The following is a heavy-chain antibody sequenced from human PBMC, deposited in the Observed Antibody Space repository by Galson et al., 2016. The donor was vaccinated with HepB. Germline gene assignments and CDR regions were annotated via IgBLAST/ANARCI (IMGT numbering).Heavy chain of an antibody. CDR1: GFTFGDYS. CDR3: AKEKYGSKWSVFDY. Sequence: SLRLSCAASGFTFGDYSMHWVRQASGKGLEWVSLINRDGGTTYYADSVKGQFNVSRDNSRNSLLLQLYSLTSEDTAFYYCAKEKYGSKWSVFDYWGLGTLVTVSS. D-gene: IGHD2-15*01. J-gene: IGHJ4*02. CDR2: INRDGGTT. V-gene: IGHV3-43*01.